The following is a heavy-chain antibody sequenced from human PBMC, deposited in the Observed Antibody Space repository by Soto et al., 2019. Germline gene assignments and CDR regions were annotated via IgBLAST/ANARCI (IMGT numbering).Heavy chain of an antibody. V-gene: IGHV3-30*18. D-gene: IGHD5-18*01. CDR2: ISDDGTNK. CDR3: AKGGGYTYGTNDAFDI. Sequence: VAVISDDGTNKYNVDSVEGRFTISRDNSKNTLYLQMTSLRTEDTAVYYCAKGGGYTYGTNDAFDIWGQGTLVTVSS. J-gene: IGHJ3*02.